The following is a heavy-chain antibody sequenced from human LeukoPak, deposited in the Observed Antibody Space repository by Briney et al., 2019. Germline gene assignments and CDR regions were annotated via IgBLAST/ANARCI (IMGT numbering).Heavy chain of an antibody. CDR2: IRSKAYGGTT. Sequence: GGSLRLSCTASGFTFGDYAMSWVRQAPGRGLEWVGFIRSKAYGGTTEYAASGKGRFTISRDDSKSIAYLQMNSLKTEDTAVYYCTRAYDSSGYYRYFDYWGQGTLVTVSS. V-gene: IGHV3-49*04. J-gene: IGHJ4*02. D-gene: IGHD3-22*01. CDR3: TRAYDSSGYYRYFDY. CDR1: GFTFGDYA.